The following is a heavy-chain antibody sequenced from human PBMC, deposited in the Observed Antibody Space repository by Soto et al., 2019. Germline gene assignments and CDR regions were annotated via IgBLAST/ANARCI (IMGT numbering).Heavy chain of an antibody. J-gene: IGHJ6*02. D-gene: IGHD3-16*01. Sequence: SETLSLTCAVYGGSFSGYYWSWIRQPPGKGLEWIGEINHSGSTNYNPSLKSRVTISVDTSKNQFSLKLSSVTAADTAVYYCARGRAVYNYISYSYYGMHAWGQGTTVTV. CDR2: INHSGST. V-gene: IGHV4-34*01. CDR1: GGSFSGYY. CDR3: ARGRAVYNYISYSYYGMHA.